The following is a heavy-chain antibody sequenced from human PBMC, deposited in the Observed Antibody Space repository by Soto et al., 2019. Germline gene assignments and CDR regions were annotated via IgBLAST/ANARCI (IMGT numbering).Heavy chain of an antibody. Sequence: PSETLSLTCAVSGGSISSSNWWSWVRQPPGKGLEWIGEIYHSGSTNYNPSLKSRVTISVDKSKNQFSLKLSSVTAADTAVYYCARDMTSVLPDIVVVPAAIPGLRWFDPWGQGTLVTVSS. CDR2: IYHSGST. D-gene: IGHD2-2*02. V-gene: IGHV4-4*02. J-gene: IGHJ5*02. CDR1: GGSISSSNW. CDR3: ARDMTSVLPDIVVVPAAIPGLRWFDP.